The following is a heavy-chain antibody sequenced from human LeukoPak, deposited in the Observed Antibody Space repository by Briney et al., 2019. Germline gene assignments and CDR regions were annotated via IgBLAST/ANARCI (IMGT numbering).Heavy chain of an antibody. Sequence: ASVKVSCKASGYTFTSYGISWVRQAPGQGLEWMGWISTYNGNTNYEQKLQGRVTMTTDTSTSTAYMELRRLRSDDTAVYYCARVRYGSGSYSYFDYWGQGTLVTVSS. CDR2: ISTYNGNT. CDR3: ARVRYGSGSYSYFDY. D-gene: IGHD3-10*01. J-gene: IGHJ4*02. CDR1: GYTFTSYG. V-gene: IGHV1-18*01.